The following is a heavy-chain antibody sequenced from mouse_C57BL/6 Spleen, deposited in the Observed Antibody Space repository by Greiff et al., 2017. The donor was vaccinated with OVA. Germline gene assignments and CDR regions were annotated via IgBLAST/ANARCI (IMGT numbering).Heavy chain of an antibody. V-gene: IGHV2-5*01. CDR1: GFSLTSYG. Sequence: QVQLQQSGPGLVQPSQSLSITCTVSGFSLTSYGVHWVRQSPGKGLEWLGVIWRGGSTDYNAAFMSRLSITKDNSKSQVFFKMNSLQADDPAIYYCASAYYSNYEGFAYWGQGTLVTVSA. CDR3: ASAYYSNYEGFAY. D-gene: IGHD2-5*01. J-gene: IGHJ3*01. CDR2: IWRGGST.